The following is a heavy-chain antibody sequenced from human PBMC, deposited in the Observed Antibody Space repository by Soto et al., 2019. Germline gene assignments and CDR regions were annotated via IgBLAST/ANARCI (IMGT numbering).Heavy chain of an antibody. CDR2: IYSSGST. CDR3: ARDSLALFDS. CDR1: DGSVSSGSYY. J-gene: IGHJ4*02. D-gene: IGHD5-12*01. Sequence: QAQLQESGPGLVKPSETLSLTCTVSDGSVSSGSYYWTWIRQPPGKGLEWIGYIYSSGSTPYNPSLKSRVIISVDTSMNQFSLKLSSVTAADTAVYYCARDSLALFDSWGQGTLVTVSS. V-gene: IGHV4-61*01.